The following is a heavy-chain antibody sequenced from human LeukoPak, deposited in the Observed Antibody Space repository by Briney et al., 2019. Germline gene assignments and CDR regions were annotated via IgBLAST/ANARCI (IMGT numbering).Heavy chain of an antibody. CDR2: IYSSGST. CDR3: AKEGCSDGSCYGY. D-gene: IGHD2-15*01. CDR1: GGSISSSSYY. Sequence: SETLSLTCTVSGGSISSSSYYWDWIRQPPGKGLEWIGNIYSSGSTYYNPSLKSRVTISVDTSKNQFSLKLSSVTAADTAVYYCAKEGCSDGSCYGYWGQGTLVTVSS. J-gene: IGHJ4*02. V-gene: IGHV4-39*02.